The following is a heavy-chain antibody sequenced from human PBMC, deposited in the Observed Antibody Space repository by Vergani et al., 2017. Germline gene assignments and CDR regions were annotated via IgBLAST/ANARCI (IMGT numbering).Heavy chain of an antibody. CDR1: GGSISSSSYY. D-gene: IGHD6-6*01. J-gene: IGHJ6*03. CDR3: ARIDSSSTLGYYYYMDV. Sequence: QLQLQESGPGLVKPSETLSLTCTVSGGSISSSSYYWGWIRQPPGKGLEWIGTIYYSGSTYYNPSLKSRVTISVDTSKNQFSLNLSSVTAADTAVYYCARIDSSSTLGYYYYMDVWGKGTTVTVSS. CDR2: IYYSGST. V-gene: IGHV4-39*01.